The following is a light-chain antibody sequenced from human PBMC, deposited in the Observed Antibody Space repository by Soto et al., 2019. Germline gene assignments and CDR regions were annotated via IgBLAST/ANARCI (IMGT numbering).Light chain of an antibody. Sequence: FVWTQSPGTLSLSPGGRATLSCIASQSVSRRLAWYQQRPGQSPRFLIPGASMRASGVPVRFIGSGSGTDFTLTITRLENEDFAVYDGQQYGGSTITFGLGTRLEIK. V-gene: IGKV3-20*01. CDR3: QQYGGSTIT. CDR1: QSVSRR. CDR2: GAS. J-gene: IGKJ5*01.